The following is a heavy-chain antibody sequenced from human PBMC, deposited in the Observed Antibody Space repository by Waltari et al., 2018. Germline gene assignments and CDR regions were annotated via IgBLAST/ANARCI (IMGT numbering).Heavy chain of an antibody. D-gene: IGHD5-18*01. CDR1: GYSITSGYY. J-gene: IGHJ3*02. CDR2: IYHSGGT. Sequence: QVQLQQSGPGLVKSSETLSLTCTVSGYSITSGYYWGWIRQPPGQGLEWIGSIYHSGGTYYNPSLKSRLTISVDTSKNQVSLKLSSVTASDTAVYFCARRLGYDAFDIWGQGSMVTVSS. V-gene: IGHV4-38-2*02. CDR3: ARRLGYDAFDI.